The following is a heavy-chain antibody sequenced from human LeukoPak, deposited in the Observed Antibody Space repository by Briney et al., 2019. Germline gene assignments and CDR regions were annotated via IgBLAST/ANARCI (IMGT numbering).Heavy chain of an antibody. J-gene: IGHJ4*02. CDR1: GITFRYYA. V-gene: IGHV3-23*01. CDR3: ARHATSRCYSATYD. CDR2: ISGSGGST. D-gene: IGHD5-12*01. Sequence: GGSLRLSCAASGITFRYYAMSWVRQVPGKGLEWVSAISGSGGSTYYTDSVKGRFTISRDNSNNTLSLQMSTLRAEDMAVYYCARHATSRCYSATYDWGQGTLVTVFS.